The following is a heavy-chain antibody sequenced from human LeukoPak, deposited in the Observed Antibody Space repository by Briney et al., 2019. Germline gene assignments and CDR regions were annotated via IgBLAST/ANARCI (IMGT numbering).Heavy chain of an antibody. D-gene: IGHD4-23*01. J-gene: IGHJ4*02. CDR2: IASDGSST. Sequence: PGGSLRLSCAASGFTIGSYWMYWVRQAPGKGLVWVSRIASDGSSTTYADSVKGRFSISRDNAKNTLYLQMNSLRVEDTAVYYCARGRPHGNDYWGQGTLVTVSS. V-gene: IGHV3-74*01. CDR1: GFTIGSYW. CDR3: ARGRPHGNDY.